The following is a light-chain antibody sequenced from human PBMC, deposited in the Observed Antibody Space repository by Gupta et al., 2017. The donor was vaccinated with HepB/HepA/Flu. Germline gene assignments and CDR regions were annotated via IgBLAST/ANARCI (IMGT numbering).Light chain of an antibody. CDR2: DVN. V-gene: IGLV2-18*02. Sequence: SALTPPPSVAGSPCPSVTISFIGPSSDVGRYHSVSWYHQSPGTAPKLMIYDVNNRPPGVPDRFSGAKYGNTASMTITGLRAEEEADYYCRSEKRSSNDVLFGGGTRLTVL. CDR3: RSEKRSSNDVL. J-gene: IGLJ2*01. CDR1: SSDVGRYHS.